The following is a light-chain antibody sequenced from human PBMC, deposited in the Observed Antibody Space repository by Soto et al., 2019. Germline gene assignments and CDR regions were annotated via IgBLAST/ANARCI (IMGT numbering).Light chain of an antibody. V-gene: IGKV1-5*01. CDR1: QSITSW. CDR2: DAS. Sequence: GDRVTITCRASQSITSWLAWYQQEPGKAPKLLIYDASSLESGVPSRFSGSGSGTEFTLTISSLQPDDFATYYCQQYNSYPYPFGQGSKLEIK. CDR3: QQYNSYPYP. J-gene: IGKJ2*01.